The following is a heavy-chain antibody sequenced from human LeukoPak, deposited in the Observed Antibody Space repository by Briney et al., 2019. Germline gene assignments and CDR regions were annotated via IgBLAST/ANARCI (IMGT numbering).Heavy chain of an antibody. J-gene: IGHJ4*02. CDR2: IYYSGST. Sequence: SETLSLTCTVSGGSISSYYWSWIRQPPGKGLEWIGYIYYSGSTYYNPSLKSRVTISVDTSKNQFSLKLSSVTAADTAVYYCARGRGYYGSVPDYWGQGTLVTVSS. V-gene: IGHV4-59*12. CDR1: GGSISSYY. CDR3: ARGRGYYGSVPDY. D-gene: IGHD3-10*01.